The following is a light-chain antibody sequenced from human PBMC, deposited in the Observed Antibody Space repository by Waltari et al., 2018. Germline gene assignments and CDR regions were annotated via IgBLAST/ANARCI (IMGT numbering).Light chain of an antibody. J-gene: IGLJ3*02. CDR1: RSNIGAGFD. CDR2: GNN. Sequence: QSVLTQPPSVSGAPGQRVTISCTGSRSNIGAGFDVHWYQQFAGAAPKLLIYGNNKHLSGFPYRFSCSKSVTSAALTISGLQAEDEADYYCQSDDSSLTVFGGGTRVTVL. V-gene: IGLV1-40*01. CDR3: QSDDSSLTV.